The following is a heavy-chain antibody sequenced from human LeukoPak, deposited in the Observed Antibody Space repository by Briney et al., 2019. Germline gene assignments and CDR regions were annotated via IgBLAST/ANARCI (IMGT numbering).Heavy chain of an antibody. Sequence: ASVNVSCKASGYTFTSYDINWVRQATGQGLEWMGWMSPNSGNTGYAQKFQGRVTMTRNTSISTAYMELSSLRSEDTAVYYCARSGATYYDFWSGSSATPFDYWGQGTLVTVSS. D-gene: IGHD3-3*01. V-gene: IGHV1-8*01. CDR1: GYTFTSYD. J-gene: IGHJ4*02. CDR2: MSPNSGNT. CDR3: ARSGATYYDFWSGSSATPFDY.